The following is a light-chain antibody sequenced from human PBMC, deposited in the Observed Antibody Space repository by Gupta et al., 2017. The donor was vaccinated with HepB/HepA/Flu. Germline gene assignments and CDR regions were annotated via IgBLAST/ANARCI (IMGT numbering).Light chain of an antibody. CDR2: DDT. Sequence: YVLTQPPSVSVAPGETGRITCGGNNIGRRSVQWYQQKPGPATVLVVVDDTERPSGIPERVSGYNAGTTATPNINRIQAGEEADYYGQVSDSSDDTCVFGSGTRVTVL. J-gene: IGLJ1*01. CDR1: NIGRRS. CDR3: QVSDSSDDTCV. V-gene: IGLV3-21*02.